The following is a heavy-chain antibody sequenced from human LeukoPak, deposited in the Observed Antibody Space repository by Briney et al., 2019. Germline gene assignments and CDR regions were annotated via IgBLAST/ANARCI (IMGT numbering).Heavy chain of an antibody. V-gene: IGHV3-53*01. D-gene: IGHD1-26*01. CDR2: IYSGGST. J-gene: IGHJ4*02. CDR1: GFAFSTYG. CDR3: ARAAEWELLGGSDY. Sequence: GGSLRLSCAASGFAFSTYGMHWVRQAPGKGLEWVSVIYSGGSTYYADSVKGRFTISRDNSKNTLYLQMNSLRAEDTAVYYCARAAEWELLGGSDYWGQGTLVTVSS.